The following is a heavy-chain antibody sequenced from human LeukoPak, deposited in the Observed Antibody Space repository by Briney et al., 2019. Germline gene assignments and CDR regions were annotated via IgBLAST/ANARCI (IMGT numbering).Heavy chain of an antibody. CDR1: GFTFSSYA. CDR3: AKGPTLATATTD. CDR2: ISGSGTGT. V-gene: IGHV3-23*01. J-gene: IGHJ4*02. D-gene: IGHD1-26*01. Sequence: GGSLRLSCAGSGFTFSSYAMSWVRQSPGKGPEWVSGISGSGTGTSYADSVRGRFTISRDNSKSTLYLQMNSLKFEDTAVYYCAKGPTLATATTDWGQGTLVTVSS.